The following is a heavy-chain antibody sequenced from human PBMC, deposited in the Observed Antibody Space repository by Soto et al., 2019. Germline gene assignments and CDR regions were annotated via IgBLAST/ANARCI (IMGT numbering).Heavy chain of an antibody. J-gene: IGHJ4*02. CDR2: ISSSSSYI. CDR3: ARGSRGYSYGLDY. D-gene: IGHD5-18*01. Sequence: EVQLVESGGGLVKPGGSLRLSCAASGFTFSSYSMNWVRQAPGKGLEWVSSISSSSSYIYYADSVKGRFTISRDNAKNSLYLQMNSLRAEDTAVYYCARGSRGYSYGLDYWGQGTLVTVSS. CDR1: GFTFSSYS. V-gene: IGHV3-21*01.